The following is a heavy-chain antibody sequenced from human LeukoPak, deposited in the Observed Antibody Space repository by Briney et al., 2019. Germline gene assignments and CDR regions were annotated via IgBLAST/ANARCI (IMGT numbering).Heavy chain of an antibody. V-gene: IGHV4-34*01. CDR3: ARHLYYYDRGAFDI. D-gene: IGHD3-22*01. CDR1: GGSFSGYY. J-gene: IGHJ3*02. Sequence: SETLSLTCTVYGGSFSGYYWSWIRQPPGKGLEWIGEINHSGSTNYNPSLKSRVTISVDTSKNQFSLKLSSVTAADTAVYYCARHLYYYDRGAFDIWGQGTMVTVSS. CDR2: INHSGST.